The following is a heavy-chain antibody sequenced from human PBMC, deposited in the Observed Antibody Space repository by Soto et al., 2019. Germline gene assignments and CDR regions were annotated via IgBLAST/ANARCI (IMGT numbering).Heavy chain of an antibody. CDR1: GYTFTTYG. V-gene: IGHV1-18*01. CDR3: ARGWYGDY. J-gene: IGHJ4*02. CDR2: ISAHNGNT. Sequence: QVHLVQSGAEVKKPGASVKVSCKGSGYTFTTYGINWVRQAPGQGLEWMGWISAHNGNTNYAKKLQGRVTVTRDTSTSTAYMELWRLRSYDTAVYDCARGWYGDYWGQGAMVTVSS. D-gene: IGHD2-15*01.